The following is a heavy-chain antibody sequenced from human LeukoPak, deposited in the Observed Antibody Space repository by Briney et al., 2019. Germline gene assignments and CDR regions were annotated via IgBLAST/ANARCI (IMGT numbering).Heavy chain of an antibody. D-gene: IGHD4-17*01. J-gene: IGHJ5*02. CDR1: GGPISSSSYY. CDR3: ARRYGDYYNWFDP. V-gene: IGHV4-39*01. Sequence: PSETLSLTCTVSGGPISSSSYYWGWIRQPPRKGLEWIGSIYYSGSTYYNPSLKSRVTISVDTSKNQFSLKLSSVTAAGTAVYYCARRYGDYYNWFDPWGQGTLVTVSS. CDR2: IYYSGST.